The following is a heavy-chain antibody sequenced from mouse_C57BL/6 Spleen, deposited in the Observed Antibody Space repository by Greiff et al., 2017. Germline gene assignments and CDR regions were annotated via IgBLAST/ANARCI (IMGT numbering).Heavy chain of an antibody. V-gene: IGHV1-53*01. J-gene: IGHJ3*01. CDR2: INPSNGGT. CDR3: ARGRTAQAVFAY. CDR1: GYTFTSYW. Sequence: QVQLQQPGPELVKPGASVKLSCKASGYTFTSYWMHWVKQRPGQGLEWIGNINPSNGGTNYNEKFKSKATLTVAKSSSTAYMQLSSLTSEASAVYYCARGRTAQAVFAYWGQGTLVTVSA. D-gene: IGHD3-2*02.